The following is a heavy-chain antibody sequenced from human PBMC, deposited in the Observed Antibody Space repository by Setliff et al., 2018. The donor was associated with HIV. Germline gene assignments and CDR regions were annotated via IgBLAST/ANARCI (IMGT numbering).Heavy chain of an antibody. J-gene: IGHJ6*03. CDR1: GGSISSHY. V-gene: IGHV4-59*11. Sequence: LSLTCTVSGGSISSHYWSWIRQPPGKGLEWIGYIYYSGSTNYNPSLKSRVTISVDTSKNQFSLKLSSVTAADTAVYYCARDGPLEGSYRYYYYYMDVWGKGSTVTVSS. D-gene: IGHD3-10*01. CDR2: IYYSGST. CDR3: ARDGPLEGSYRYYYYYMDV.